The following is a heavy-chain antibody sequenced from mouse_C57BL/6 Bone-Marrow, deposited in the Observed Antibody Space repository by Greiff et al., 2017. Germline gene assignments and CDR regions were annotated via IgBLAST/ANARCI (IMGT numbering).Heavy chain of an antibody. Sequence: QVQLQQSGAELVRPGASVKLSCKASGYTFTDYYINWVKQRPGQGLEWIARIYPGSGNTYYNEKFKGKATLTAEKSSSTAYMQLSSLTSEDSAVYFCAREGDGRTVWGTGTTVTVSS. CDR3: AREGDGRTV. V-gene: IGHV1-76*01. CDR2: IYPGSGNT. J-gene: IGHJ1*03. CDR1: GYTFTDYY. D-gene: IGHD2-3*01.